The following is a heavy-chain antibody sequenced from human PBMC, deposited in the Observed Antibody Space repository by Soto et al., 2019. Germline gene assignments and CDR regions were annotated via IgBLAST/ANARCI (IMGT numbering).Heavy chain of an antibody. V-gene: IGHV1-69*04. Sequence: SVKVSCKASGGTFSSYPISWVRQAPGQGLEWMGRIIPILGIANYAQKFQGRVTITADKSTSTAYMELSSLRSEDTAVYYCARDADSGYSQDWWGQGTLVTAPQ. CDR3: ARDADSGYSQDW. CDR2: IIPILGIA. J-gene: IGHJ4*02. D-gene: IGHD5-12*01. CDR1: GGTFSSYP.